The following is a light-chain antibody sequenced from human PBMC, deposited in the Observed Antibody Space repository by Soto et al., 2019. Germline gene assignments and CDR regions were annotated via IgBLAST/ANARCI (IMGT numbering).Light chain of an antibody. Sequence: DIQMTQSPSTLSASVGDRVTITCRASQSISSWLAWYQQKPGKAPNLLIYKASSLESGVPSRFSGSGSGTEFTLTISSLQPDDFATYYCLQYSTSFRTFGQGTKVEIK. V-gene: IGKV1-5*03. J-gene: IGKJ1*01. CDR3: LQYSTSFRT. CDR1: QSISSW. CDR2: KAS.